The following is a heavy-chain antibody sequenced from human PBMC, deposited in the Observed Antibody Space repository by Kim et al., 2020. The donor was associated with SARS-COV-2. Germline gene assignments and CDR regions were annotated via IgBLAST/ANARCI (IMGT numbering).Heavy chain of an antibody. D-gene: IGHD3-10*01. J-gene: IGHJ3*02. Sequence: ASVKVSCKASGYTFTSYAMNWVRQAPGQGLEWMGWINTNTGNPTYAQGFTGRFVFSLDTSVSTAYLQISSLKAEDTAVYYCASFQNPVSEEAFDIWGHGTMVTVSS. CDR3: ASFQNPVSEEAFDI. V-gene: IGHV7-4-1*02. CDR1: GYTFTSYA. CDR2: INTNTGNP.